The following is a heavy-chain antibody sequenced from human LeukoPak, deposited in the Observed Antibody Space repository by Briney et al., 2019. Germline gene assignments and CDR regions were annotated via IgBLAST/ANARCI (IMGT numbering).Heavy chain of an antibody. V-gene: IGHV3-30-3*01. J-gene: IGHJ4*02. D-gene: IGHD3-22*01. CDR2: ITYDGSEK. Sequence: GGSLRLSCAASGFTFSSYPMHWVRQAPGKGLEWVAVITYDGSEKHYADPVKGRFTISRDNSKNTLYLQMNSLRAEDTAVYYCAREGSSGYYPYWGQGILVTVSS. CDR3: AREGSSGYYPY. CDR1: GFTFSSYP.